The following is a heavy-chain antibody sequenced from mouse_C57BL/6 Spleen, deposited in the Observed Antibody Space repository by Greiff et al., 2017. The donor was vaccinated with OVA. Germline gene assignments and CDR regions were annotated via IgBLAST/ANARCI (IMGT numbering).Heavy chain of an antibody. J-gene: IGHJ4*01. Sequence: LVESGGGLVKPGGSLKLSCAASGFTFSDYGMHWVRQAPEKGLEWVAYISSGSSTIYYADTVKGRFTISRDNAKNTLFLQMTSLRSEDTAMYYCARGYYGSSYPCAMDYWGQGTSVTVSS. CDR2: ISSGSSTI. CDR3: ARGYYGSSYPCAMDY. D-gene: IGHD1-1*01. CDR1: GFTFSDYG. V-gene: IGHV5-17*01.